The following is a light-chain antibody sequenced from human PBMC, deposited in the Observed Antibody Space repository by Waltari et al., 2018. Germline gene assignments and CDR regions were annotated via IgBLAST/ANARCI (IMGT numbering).Light chain of an antibody. CDR2: DAS. Sequence: SATLACRASQSVSSYLAWYQQKPGQAPRLLIYDASNRATGIPARFSGSGSGTDSTLTISSLEPEDFAVYYCQQRSNWPLTFGGGTKVEIK. V-gene: IGKV3-11*01. CDR3: QQRSNWPLT. J-gene: IGKJ4*01. CDR1: QSVSSY.